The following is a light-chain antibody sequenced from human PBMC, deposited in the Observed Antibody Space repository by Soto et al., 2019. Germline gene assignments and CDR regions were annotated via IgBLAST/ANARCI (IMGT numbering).Light chain of an antibody. CDR2: DAS. Sequence: DIQMTQSPSTLSASVGDRVTITCRASQNINSWLAWYQQKPRKAPNLLIYDASTLESGVPSRFSGSGSGTEFTLTISSLQPEDFATYYCQQFHSFSRTFGQGTKVEVK. J-gene: IGKJ1*01. CDR3: QQFHSFSRT. V-gene: IGKV1-5*01. CDR1: QNINSW.